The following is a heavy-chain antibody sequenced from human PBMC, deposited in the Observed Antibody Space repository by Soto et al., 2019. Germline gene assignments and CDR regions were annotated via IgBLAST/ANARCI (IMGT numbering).Heavy chain of an antibody. D-gene: IGHD3-16*01. Sequence: SEAQSLTCSASGGSIISYYWSWVRQAPGKGLEWIXYXSXXXSXNXXXSXXXXVSISADTSKNQFSLELTSVTAADTAMYFCTRSPHNDPKVSYHGMDVWGQGTTVTVCS. J-gene: IGHJ6*02. CDR1: GGSIISYY. CDR3: TRSPHNDPKVSYHGMDV. CDR2: XSXXXSX. V-gene: IGHV4-59*01.